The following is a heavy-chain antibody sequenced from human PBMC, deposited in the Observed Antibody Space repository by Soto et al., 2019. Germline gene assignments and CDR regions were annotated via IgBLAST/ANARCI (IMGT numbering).Heavy chain of an antibody. CDR3: ARDSHLWFGELLYHY. Sequence: ASVKVSCKASGYTFASYAISWMRQAPGQGLEWMGWISAYNGNTNYAQKLQGRVTMTTDTSTSTAYMELSSLRSEDTAVYYCARDSHLWFGELLYHYWGQGTLVTVSS. V-gene: IGHV1-18*01. D-gene: IGHD3-10*01. CDR1: GYTFASYA. J-gene: IGHJ4*02. CDR2: ISAYNGNT.